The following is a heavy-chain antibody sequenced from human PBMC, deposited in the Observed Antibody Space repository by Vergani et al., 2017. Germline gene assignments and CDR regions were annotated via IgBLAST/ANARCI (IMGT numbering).Heavy chain of an antibody. CDR2: IWYDGSNK. CDR3: ARVFVVVPAAIFDY. D-gene: IGHD2-2*01. Sequence: QVQLVESGGGVVQPGRSLRLSCAASGFTFSSYGMHWVRQAPGKGLEWVAVIWYDGSNKYYADSVKGRFTISRDNSKNTLYLQMNSLRAEDTAVYYCARVFVVVPAAIFDYWGQGTLVTVSS. J-gene: IGHJ4*02. V-gene: IGHV3-33*01. CDR1: GFTFSSYG.